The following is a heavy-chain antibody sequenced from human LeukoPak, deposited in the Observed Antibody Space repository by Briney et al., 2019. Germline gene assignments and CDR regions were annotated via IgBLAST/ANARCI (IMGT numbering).Heavy chain of an antibody. CDR2: IYYSGST. D-gene: IGHD3-9*01. V-gene: IGHV4-30-4*01. CDR3: ARWSPSDYDILTGYQDDAFDI. CDR1: GGSISSGDYY. J-gene: IGHJ3*02. Sequence: SETLSLTCTVSGGSISSGDYYWSWIRQPPGKGLEWIGYIYYSGSTYYNPSLKSRVTISVDTSKNQFSLKLSSVTAADTAVYYCARWSPSDYDILTGYQDDAFDIWGQGTMVTVSS.